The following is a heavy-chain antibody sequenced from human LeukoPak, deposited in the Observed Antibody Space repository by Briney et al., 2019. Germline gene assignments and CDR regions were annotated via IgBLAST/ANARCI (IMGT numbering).Heavy chain of an antibody. Sequence: GGSLRLSCAASGFTFSDYVMGWVRQAPGKGLEWVSSITGSGHNTYYADSVKGRCTISSDNSKNTLYLQMNSLRAEDTALYYCAKGSHVSSGYYFDYWGQGSLVTVSA. V-gene: IGHV3-23*01. CDR2: ITGSGHNT. J-gene: IGHJ4*02. CDR1: GFTFSDYV. D-gene: IGHD3-22*01. CDR3: AKGSHVSSGYYFDY.